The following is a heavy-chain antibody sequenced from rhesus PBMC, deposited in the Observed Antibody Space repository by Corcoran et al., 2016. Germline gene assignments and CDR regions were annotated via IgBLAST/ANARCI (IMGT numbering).Heavy chain of an antibody. CDR3: TTDPITGTTSL. V-gene: IGHV3-30*01. D-gene: IGHD1-26*01. Sequence: EVQLVESGGGLVQPGGSLRLSCAASGFTFSNSWMSWVRQAPGKGVELVAMIKSKEECGTEDYAESVKGRFTISRDDSKNTLYLQMNSLKTEDTAVYYCTTDPITGTTSLGGQGVLVTVSS. CDR1: GFTFSNSW. J-gene: IGHJ4*01. CDR2: IKSKEECGTE.